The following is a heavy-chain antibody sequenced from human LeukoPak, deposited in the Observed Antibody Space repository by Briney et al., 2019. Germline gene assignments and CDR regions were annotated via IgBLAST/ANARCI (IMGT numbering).Heavy chain of an antibody. D-gene: IGHD1-14*01. J-gene: IGHJ5*02. V-gene: IGHV3-30*04. CDR1: GFTFSSYA. CDR3: ARGITRIWFDP. Sequence: GGSLRLSCAASGFTFSSYAMHWVRQAPGKGLEWVAVISYDGSNKYYADSVKGRFTISRDNSKNTLYLQMNSLRAEDTAVYYCARGITRIWFDPWGQGTLVTVSS. CDR2: ISYDGSNK.